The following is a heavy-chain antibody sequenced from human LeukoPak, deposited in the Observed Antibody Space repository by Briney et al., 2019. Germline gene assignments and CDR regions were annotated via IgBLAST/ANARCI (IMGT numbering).Heavy chain of an antibody. CDR3: ARGRCSGGSCYDY. J-gene: IGHJ4*02. D-gene: IGHD2-15*01. V-gene: IGHV4-61*01. Sequence: SQTLSLTCTVSGGSISSGSYYWSWIRQPPGKGLEWIGYIYYSGSTNYNPSLKSRVTISVDTSKNQFSLKLSSVTAADTAVYYCARGRCSGGSCYDYWGQGTLVTVSS. CDR2: IYYSGST. CDR1: GGSISSGSYY.